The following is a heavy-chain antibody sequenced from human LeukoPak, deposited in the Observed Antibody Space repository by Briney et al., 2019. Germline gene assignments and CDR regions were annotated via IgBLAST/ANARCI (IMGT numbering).Heavy chain of an antibody. CDR2: INSDGSHT. Sequence: PGGSLRLSCAASGFTFSSYCMHWVRQDPGKGLVWVSRINSDGSHTSYADSVKGRFTISRDNAKNSLSLQMNYVRAGDNAIYYCAYTYHLDYWGQGTLVTVSS. CDR3: AYTYHLDY. J-gene: IGHJ4*01. CDR1: GFTFSSYC. D-gene: IGHD2-2*02. V-gene: IGHV3-74*01.